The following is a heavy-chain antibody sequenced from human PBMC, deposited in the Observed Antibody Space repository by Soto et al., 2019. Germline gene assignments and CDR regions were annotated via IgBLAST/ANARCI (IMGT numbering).Heavy chain of an antibody. V-gene: IGHV1-18*01. CDR3: ARDWFGIDY. CDR2: INPYHGNT. J-gene: IGHJ4*02. Sequence: QVQLVQSGAEVKKPGASVKVSCKASGYTFTSYGISWVRQAPGQGLEWMGWINPYHGNTNYAQKLQGRGTMTTDTSTNTAYMEPRSLGSDDTAVYYCARDWFGIDYWGQGTLVTVSS. D-gene: IGHD3-16*01. CDR1: GYTFTSYG.